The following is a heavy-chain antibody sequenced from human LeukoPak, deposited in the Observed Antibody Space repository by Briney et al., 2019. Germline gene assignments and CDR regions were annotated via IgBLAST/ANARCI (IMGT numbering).Heavy chain of an antibody. CDR2: INPNSGGT. Sequence: ASVKVSCKASGNTSTGYYMHWVRQAPGQGLEWMGRINPNSGGTNYAQKFQGRVTMTRDTSISTAYMELSRLRSDDTAVYYCARWSDGGKDYWGQGTLVTVSS. J-gene: IGHJ4*02. CDR3: ARWSDGGKDY. D-gene: IGHD4-23*01. V-gene: IGHV1-2*06. CDR1: GNTSTGYY.